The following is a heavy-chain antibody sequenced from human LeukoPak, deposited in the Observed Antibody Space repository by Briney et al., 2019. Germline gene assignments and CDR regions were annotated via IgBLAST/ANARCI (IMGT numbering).Heavy chain of an antibody. Sequence: GGSLRLSCAASGFTFSTYAMSWVRQAPGRGLEWVSPISGSGDSTYYADSVKGRFTISRDNSKNTLYLQMNSLRAEDTAVYYCARDPLVGATDYWGQGTLVTVSS. CDR3: ARDPLVGATDY. CDR1: GFTFSTYA. J-gene: IGHJ4*02. CDR2: ISGSGDST. V-gene: IGHV3-23*01. D-gene: IGHD1-26*01.